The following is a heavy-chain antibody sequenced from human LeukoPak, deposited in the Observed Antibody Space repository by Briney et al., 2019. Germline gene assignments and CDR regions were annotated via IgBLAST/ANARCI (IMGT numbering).Heavy chain of an antibody. CDR3: AIFLGYRSAAGSPYYYYYYMDV. J-gene: IGHJ6*03. V-gene: IGHV1-2*02. D-gene: IGHD6-13*01. CDR1: GYTFTGYY. CDR2: INPNSGGT. Sequence: ASVKVSCKASGYTFTGYYMHWVRQAPGQGLEWMGWINPNSGGTNYAQKFQGRVTMTRDTSISTAYMELSRLRSDDTAVYYCAIFLGYRSAAGSPYYYYYYMDVWGKGTTVTVSS.